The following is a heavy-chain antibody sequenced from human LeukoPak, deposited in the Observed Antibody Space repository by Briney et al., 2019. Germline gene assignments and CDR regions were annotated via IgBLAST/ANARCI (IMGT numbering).Heavy chain of an antibody. CDR3: AKDYYYDSSGYYLEDAFDI. D-gene: IGHD3-22*01. V-gene: IGHV3-30*04. Sequence: GGSLRLSCAASGFTFSSYAMHWVRQAPGKGLEWVAVISYDGSNKYYADSVKGRFTISRDNSKNTLYLQMNSLRAEDTAVYYCAKDYYYDSSGYYLEDAFDIWGQGTMVTVSS. CDR1: GFTFSSYA. CDR2: ISYDGSNK. J-gene: IGHJ3*02.